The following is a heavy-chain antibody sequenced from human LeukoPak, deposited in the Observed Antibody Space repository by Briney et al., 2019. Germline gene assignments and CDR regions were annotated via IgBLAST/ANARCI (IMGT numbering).Heavy chain of an antibody. V-gene: IGHV3-9*01. J-gene: IGHJ3*01. CDR1: GFTFSDYY. CDR2: ISWNSGRI. CDR3: TKDSYGGSGSYYLYSFDV. D-gene: IGHD3-10*01. Sequence: GGSLRLSCAASGFTFSDYYMSWIRQAPGKGLEWVSGISWNSGRIGYADSVEGRFTISRDNAKNSLYLQMSSLRDEDTALYYCTKDSYGGSGSYYLYSFDVWGQGTMVTVSS.